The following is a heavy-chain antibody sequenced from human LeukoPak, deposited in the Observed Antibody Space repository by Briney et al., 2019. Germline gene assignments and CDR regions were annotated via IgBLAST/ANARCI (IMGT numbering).Heavy chain of an antibody. V-gene: IGHV3-74*01. D-gene: IGHD1-26*01. CDR2: ITSDGRT. CDR1: VFTFSSYA. Sequence: PGGSLRLSCAASVFTFSSYAMHWVRQAPGKGLVWVSRITSDGRTVYEDSVKGGFTISRDNDKDTVYLQMNSLRVEDTAVYYCIGSGGWPGYWGQGTLVTVSS. J-gene: IGHJ4*02. CDR3: IGSGGWPGY.